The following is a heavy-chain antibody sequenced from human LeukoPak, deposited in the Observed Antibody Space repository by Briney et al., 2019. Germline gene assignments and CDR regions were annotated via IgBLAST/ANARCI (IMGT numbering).Heavy chain of an antibody. V-gene: IGHV3-21*01. CDR2: ISSSSSYI. CDR3: AREPYHYYDSSGYYGMDV. J-gene: IGHJ6*02. Sequence: GGSLRLSCAASGFTFSSYSMNWVRQAPGKGLEWVSSISSSSSYIYYADSVKGRFTVSRDNAKNSLYLQMNSLRAGDTAVYYCAREPYHYYDSSGYYGMDVRGQGTTVTVSS. D-gene: IGHD3-22*01. CDR1: GFTFSSYS.